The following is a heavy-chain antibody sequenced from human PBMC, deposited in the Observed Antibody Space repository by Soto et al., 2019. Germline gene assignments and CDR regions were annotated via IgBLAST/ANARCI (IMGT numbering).Heavy chain of an antibody. D-gene: IGHD4-17*01. V-gene: IGHV3-74*01. J-gene: IGHJ1*01. Sequence: EVQLVESGGDLVQPGGSLRLSCAASGFTFSSYWMQWVRQAPGKGLVWVSRINSDGSSTSYADSVKGRFTISRDNAKNTLYVQMNNLRAEDTAVYYCARGDRYGGAEYFQYWGQGTLVTVSS. CDR1: GFTFSSYW. CDR3: ARGDRYGGAEYFQY. CDR2: INSDGSST.